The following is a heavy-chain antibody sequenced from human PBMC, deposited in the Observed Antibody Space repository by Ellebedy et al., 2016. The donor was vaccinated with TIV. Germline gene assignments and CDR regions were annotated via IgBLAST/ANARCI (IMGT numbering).Heavy chain of an antibody. Sequence: ETLSLXXVVSGFTFSSYWMSWVRQAPGKGLEWVANLKQDGSEIYYVDSVKGRFTISRDNAKNSLYLQMNSLRAEDTAVYYCVRDKIVGATIFDYWGQGTLVTVSS. D-gene: IGHD1-26*01. V-gene: IGHV3-7*01. CDR2: LKQDGSEI. J-gene: IGHJ4*02. CDR1: GFTFSSYW. CDR3: VRDKIVGATIFDY.